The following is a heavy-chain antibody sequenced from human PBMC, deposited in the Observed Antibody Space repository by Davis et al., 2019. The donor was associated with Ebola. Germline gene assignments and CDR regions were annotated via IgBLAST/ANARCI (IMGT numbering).Heavy chain of an antibody. CDR1: GGSFSGYY. Sequence: SETLSLTCAVYGGSFSGYYWSWIRQPPGKGLEWIGEINHSGSTNYNPSLKSRATISVDTSKNQFSLKLSSVTAADTAVYYCARGSITIFGVVNNWFDPWGQGTLATVSS. J-gene: IGHJ5*02. V-gene: IGHV4-34*01. CDR3: ARGSITIFGVVNNWFDP. CDR2: INHSGST. D-gene: IGHD3-3*01.